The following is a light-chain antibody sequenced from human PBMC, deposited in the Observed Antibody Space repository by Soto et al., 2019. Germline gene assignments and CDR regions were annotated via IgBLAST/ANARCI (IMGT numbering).Light chain of an antibody. J-gene: IGKJ5*01. CDR3: QQRSNWPPIT. V-gene: IGKV3-11*01. CDR2: DAS. Sequence: EIVLTQSPGTLSLSPREGATLXXRASQSVSSYLAWYQQKPGQAPRLVXYDASNRATGIPARFSGSGSGTDFTLTISSLEPEDFAVYYCQQRSNWPPITFGQGTRLEIK. CDR1: QSVSSY.